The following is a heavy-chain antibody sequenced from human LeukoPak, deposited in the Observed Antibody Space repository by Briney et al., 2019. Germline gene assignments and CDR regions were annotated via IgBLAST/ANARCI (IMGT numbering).Heavy chain of an antibody. CDR3: VSRGWYCSSTSCPYYFDY. CDR2: INPNSGGT. CDR1: GYTFTGYY. Sequence: ASVKVSCKASGYTFTGYYMHWVRQAPGQGLEWMGWINPNSGGTNYAQKFQGWVTMTRDTSISTAYMELSRLRSDDTAVYYCVSRGWYCSSTSCPYYFDYWGQGTLVTVSS. J-gene: IGHJ4*02. V-gene: IGHV1-2*04. D-gene: IGHD2-2*01.